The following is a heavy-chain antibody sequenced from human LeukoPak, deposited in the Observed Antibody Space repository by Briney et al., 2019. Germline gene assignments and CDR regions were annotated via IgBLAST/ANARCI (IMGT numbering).Heavy chain of an antibody. CDR3: AKDQGTGYSGYDFDY. D-gene: IGHD5-12*01. V-gene: IGHV3-30*02. CDR1: GFTFSNFG. Sequence: PGGSLRLSCAASGFTFSNFGMHWVRQAPGKGLEWVAFIRYDGSNKYYADSVKGRFTISRDNSKNTLYLQMNSLRVEDTAVYYCAKDQGTGYSGYDFDYWGQGTLVTVSS. J-gene: IGHJ4*02. CDR2: IRYDGSNK.